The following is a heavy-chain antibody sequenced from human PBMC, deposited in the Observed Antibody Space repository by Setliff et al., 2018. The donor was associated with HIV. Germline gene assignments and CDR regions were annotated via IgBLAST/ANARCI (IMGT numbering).Heavy chain of an antibody. Sequence: SETLSLTCTVSGGSIGGYYWSWIRQPPGKGLEWIGHIYTNGRTHYNPSLKSRVTISMDTSKNQFSLKLSSVTAADTAVYYCARGDGTKYYYYYYMDVWGKGTTVTVSS. CDR1: GGSIGGYY. D-gene: IGHD1-7*01. J-gene: IGHJ6*03. CDR3: ARGDGTKYYYYYYMDV. CDR2: IYTNGRT. V-gene: IGHV4-59*01.